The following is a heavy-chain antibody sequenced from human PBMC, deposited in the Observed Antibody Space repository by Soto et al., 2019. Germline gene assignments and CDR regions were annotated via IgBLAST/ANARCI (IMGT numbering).Heavy chain of an antibody. CDR1: GGSFSGYY. J-gene: IGHJ4*02. CDR3: ARGSSGWYIYFDY. Sequence: QVQLQQWGAGLLKPSETLSLTCAVYGGSFSGYYWSWIRQPPGKGLEWIGEINHSGSTNYNPSLKSRVTISVDTSKNQFSLKLSSVTAADTAVYYCARGSSGWYIYFDYWGQGTLVTVSS. CDR2: INHSGST. V-gene: IGHV4-34*01. D-gene: IGHD6-19*01.